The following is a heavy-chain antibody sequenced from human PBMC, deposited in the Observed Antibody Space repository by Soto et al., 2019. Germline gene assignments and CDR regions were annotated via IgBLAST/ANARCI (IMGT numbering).Heavy chain of an antibody. V-gene: IGHV3-74*01. CDR1: GFTFSNHW. CDR3: ATETGSQVGGIPYYYFAS. CDR2: IMPDGSTT. J-gene: IGHJ4*01. Sequence: GGSLRLSCAASGFTFSNHWMHWVRQAPGRGLVWVSRIMPDGSTTTYADSVKGRFTISRDNAKSTLYLQMNSLRAEDTAVYYCATETGSQVGGIPYYYFASWAQGTLVPVSS. D-gene: IGHD1-26*01.